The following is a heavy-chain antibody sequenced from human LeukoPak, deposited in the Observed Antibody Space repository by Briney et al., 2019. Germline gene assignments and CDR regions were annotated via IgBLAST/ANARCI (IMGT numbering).Heavy chain of an antibody. CDR1: GFTFSSYE. D-gene: IGHD2-15*01. CDR3: ARGGTSYCSGGSCYGEYYYYYYYMDV. V-gene: IGHV3-21*01. Sequence: PGGSLRLSCAASGFTFSSYEMNWVRQAPGKGLEWVSSISSSSSYIYYADSVKGRFTISRDNAKNSLYLQMNSLRAEDTAVYYCARGGTSYCSGGSCYGEYYYYYYYMDVWGKGTTVTISS. CDR2: ISSSSSYI. J-gene: IGHJ6*03.